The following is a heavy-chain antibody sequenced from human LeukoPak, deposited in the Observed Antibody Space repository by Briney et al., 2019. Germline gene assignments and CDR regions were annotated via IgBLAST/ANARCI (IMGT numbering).Heavy chain of an antibody. J-gene: IGHJ4*02. V-gene: IGHV1-2*02. CDR1: GYTFTGYY. D-gene: IGHD3-22*01. CDR3: ARDERETYYYDSSGYSLDY. Sequence: ASVKVSCKASGYTFTGYYMHWVRQAPGQGLEWMGWINPNSGGTNYAQKFQGRVTVTRDTSISTAYMELSRLRSDDTAVYYCARDERETYYYDSSGYSLDYWGQGTLVTVSS. CDR2: INPNSGGT.